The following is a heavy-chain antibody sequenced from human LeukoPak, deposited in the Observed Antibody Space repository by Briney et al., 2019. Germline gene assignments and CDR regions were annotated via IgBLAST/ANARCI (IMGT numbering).Heavy chain of an antibody. Sequence: PSETLSLTCTVSGGSISSYYWSWIRQPPGKGLEWIGYIYYSGSTNYNPSLKRRVTISVDTSKNQFSLKLSSVTAADTAVYYCATSTHSFDYWGQGILVTVSS. CDR2: IYYSGST. CDR3: ATSTHSFDY. D-gene: IGHD5/OR15-5a*01. J-gene: IGHJ4*02. CDR1: GGSISSYY. V-gene: IGHV4-59*01.